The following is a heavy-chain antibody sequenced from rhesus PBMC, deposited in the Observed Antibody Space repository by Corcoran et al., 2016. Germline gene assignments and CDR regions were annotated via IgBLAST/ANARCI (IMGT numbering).Heavy chain of an antibody. Sequence: QLQESRPGLVKPSETLSLTCGVSGGSISSSYCSWIRQAPGQGLEWIGNIHGSGRNANDNPSLKSRVTLSVDTYNNPLSLKLTSVTAADTAVYYCARGRGQSGYSLDYWGQGVLVTVSS. CDR3: ARGRGQSGYSLDY. CDR1: GGSISSSY. D-gene: IGHD5-30*01. CDR2: IHGSGRNA. J-gene: IGHJ4*01. V-gene: IGHV4S11*01.